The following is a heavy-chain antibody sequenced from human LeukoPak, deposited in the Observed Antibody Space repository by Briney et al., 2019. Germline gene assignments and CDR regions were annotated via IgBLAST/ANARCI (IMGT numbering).Heavy chain of an antibody. CDR3: ARGHYDSGGYNDY. CDR1: GGSFSDYF. V-gene: IGHV4-59*01. J-gene: IGHJ4*02. CDR2: IYYSGST. Sequence: PSETLSLTCSVYGGSFSDYFWSWIRQSPGKGLEWIGYIYYSGSTNYNPSLKSRVTISVDTSKNQFSLKLSSVTAADTAVYYCARGHYDSGGYNDYWGQGTLVTVSS. D-gene: IGHD3-22*01.